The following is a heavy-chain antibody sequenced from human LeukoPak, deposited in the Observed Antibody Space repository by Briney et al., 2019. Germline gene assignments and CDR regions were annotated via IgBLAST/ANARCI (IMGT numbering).Heavy chain of an antibody. V-gene: IGHV4-4*09. D-gene: IGHD5-24*01. CDR2: IYTSGST. CDR1: GGSISSYY. Sequence: PSETLSLTCTVSGGSISSYYWSWIRQPPGKGLEWIGYIYTSGSTNYNPSLKSRVTISVDTSKNQFSLKLSSVTAADTAVYYCARRDGYFHYWGQGTLVTVSS. J-gene: IGHJ4*02. CDR3: ARRDGYFHY.